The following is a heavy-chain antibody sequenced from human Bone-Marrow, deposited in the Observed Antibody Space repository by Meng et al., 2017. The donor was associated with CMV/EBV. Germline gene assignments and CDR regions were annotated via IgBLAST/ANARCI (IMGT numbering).Heavy chain of an antibody. CDR2: IIPIFGTA. Sequence: QVRPGQLGARLKTPGSSVKVSCKASGGTFVSYAISWVRQAPGQGLEWMGGIIPIFGTANYAQKFQGRVTITADESTSTAYMELSSLRSEDTAVYYCARGGGRGDYWGQGTLVTVSS. CDR3: ARGGGRGDY. CDR1: GGTFVSYA. V-gene: IGHV1-69*12. J-gene: IGHJ4*02. D-gene: IGHD3-10*01.